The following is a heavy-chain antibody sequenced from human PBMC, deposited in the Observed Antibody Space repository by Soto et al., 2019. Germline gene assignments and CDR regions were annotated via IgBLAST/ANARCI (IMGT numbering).Heavy chain of an antibody. Sequence: GSLRLSCAASGFTFSSYAMSWVRQAPGKGLEWVSAISGSGGSTYYADSVKGRFTISRDNSKNTLYLQMNSLRAEDTAVYHCAKPIRFLEWFPLYGMDVWGQGTTVTVSS. V-gene: IGHV3-23*01. CDR3: AKPIRFLEWFPLYGMDV. J-gene: IGHJ6*02. D-gene: IGHD3-3*01. CDR1: GFTFSSYA. CDR2: ISGSGGST.